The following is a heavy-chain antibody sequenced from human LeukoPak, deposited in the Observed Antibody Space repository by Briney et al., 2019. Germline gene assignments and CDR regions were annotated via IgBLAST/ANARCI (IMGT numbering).Heavy chain of an antibody. Sequence: SETLSLTCTVSGVSINKYYWTWIRQPPGKGLEWIGYIHYSGSTRYNASLKSRLTISMDTSKNQFSLKLTSVTSADTAVYYCARSTPASGWYLYYWGQGTLVTVSS. J-gene: IGHJ4*02. CDR3: ARSTPASGWYLYY. CDR2: IHYSGST. V-gene: IGHV4-59*01. CDR1: GVSINKYY. D-gene: IGHD6-19*01.